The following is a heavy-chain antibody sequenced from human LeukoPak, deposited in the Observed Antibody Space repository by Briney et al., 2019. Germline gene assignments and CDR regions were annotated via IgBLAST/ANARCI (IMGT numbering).Heavy chain of an antibody. CDR1: GVTLSNYA. CDR3: AKDRTVGASYWYFDL. D-gene: IGHD1-26*01. J-gene: IGHJ2*01. Sequence: GGSLRLSCVASGVTLSNYAMSWARQAPGKGVEWVSGISSSGSGGNTHYADSVKGRFTISRDSSRNTLFLHMNTLRAEDTAIYYCAKDRTVGASYWYFDLWGRGTLVTVSS. CDR2: ISSSGSGGNT. V-gene: IGHV3-23*01.